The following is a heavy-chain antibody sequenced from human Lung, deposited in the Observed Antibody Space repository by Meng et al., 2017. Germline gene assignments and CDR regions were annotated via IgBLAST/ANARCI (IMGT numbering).Heavy chain of an antibody. CDR3: ARYVPNGSFWYFDF. CDR1: GYTFSNYG. V-gene: IGHV1-18*01. D-gene: IGHD6-13*01. CDR2: LSVKNGEA. J-gene: IGHJ2*01. Sequence: VHLVQAGAEVKKPGASGKVSCKASGYTFSNYGISWVRQAPGQGLEWMGWLSVKNGEAKYPQNFQGRVTMTTDTTTSTAYMELRSLTSDDTAVYYCARYVPNGSFWYFDFWGRGTLVTVSS.